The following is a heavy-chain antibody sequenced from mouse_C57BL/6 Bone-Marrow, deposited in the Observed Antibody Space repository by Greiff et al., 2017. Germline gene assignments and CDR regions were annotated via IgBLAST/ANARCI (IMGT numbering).Heavy chain of an antibody. D-gene: IGHD1-1*01. CDR1: GFSLTSYG. Sequence: QVQLQQSGPGLVQPSQSLSITCTVSGFSLTSYGVHWVRQSPGKGLEWLGVIWRGGSTDYNAAFMSRLSLTKDNSKSQVFFKMNSLQADDTAIYYCAKGPYYYGSSLAYWGQGTLVTVSA. V-gene: IGHV2-5*01. CDR3: AKGPYYYGSSLAY. J-gene: IGHJ3*01. CDR2: IWRGGST.